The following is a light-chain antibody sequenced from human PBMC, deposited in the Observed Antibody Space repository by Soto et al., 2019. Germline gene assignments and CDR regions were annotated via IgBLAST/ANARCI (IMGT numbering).Light chain of an antibody. CDR3: SSYTSSSTLLYV. V-gene: IGLV2-14*01. Sequence: QSVLTQPASVSGSPGQSITISCTGTSSDVGGYNYVSWYQQHPGEAPKLMIYDVSNRPSGVSNRFSGSKSGNTASLTISGLQAEDEADYYCSSYTSSSTLLYVFGTGTKLTVL. CDR2: DVS. J-gene: IGLJ1*01. CDR1: SSDVGGYNY.